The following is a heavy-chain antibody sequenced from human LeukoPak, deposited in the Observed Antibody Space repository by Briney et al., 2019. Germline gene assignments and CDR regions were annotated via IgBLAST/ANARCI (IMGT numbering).Heavy chain of an antibody. V-gene: IGHV4-4*02. Sequence: SGTLSLTCAVSGGSISSSNWWSWVRQPPGKGLEWIGEIYHSGSTNYNPSLKSRVTISVDTSKNQFSLKLSSVTAADTAVYYCARGEYSSGWYYFDYWGQGTLVTVSS. D-gene: IGHD6-19*01. J-gene: IGHJ4*02. CDR2: IYHSGST. CDR3: ARGEYSSGWYYFDY. CDR1: GGSISSSNW.